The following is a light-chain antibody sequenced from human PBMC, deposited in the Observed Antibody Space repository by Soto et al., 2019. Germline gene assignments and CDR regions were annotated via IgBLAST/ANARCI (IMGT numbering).Light chain of an antibody. CDR2: AAS. Sequence: VITQAPATLSVSPGDRATLSCRASESVTSSLAWYQQKPGQPPRLLIYAASTRATDVPARFSGGGSGTEFTLTISSLQPDDFATYYCQHYNSYSEAFGQGTKA. J-gene: IGKJ1*01. CDR1: ESVTSS. CDR3: QHYNSYSEA. V-gene: IGKV3-15*01.